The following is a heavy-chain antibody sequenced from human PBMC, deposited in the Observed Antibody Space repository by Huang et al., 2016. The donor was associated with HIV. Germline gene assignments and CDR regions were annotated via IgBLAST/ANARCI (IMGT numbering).Heavy chain of an antibody. Sequence: QVQLQQWGAGVLKPSETLSLTCAFYGGSFSGYYWSWIRQSPGKGLEWIGEINHSGSTNYNPSLKSRVTMSVDTSKNQFSLKLSSVTAADTAVYYCASLFFDYWGQGILVTVSS. CDR2: INHSGST. CDR3: ASLFFDY. J-gene: IGHJ4*02. CDR1: GGSFSGYY. V-gene: IGHV4-34*01.